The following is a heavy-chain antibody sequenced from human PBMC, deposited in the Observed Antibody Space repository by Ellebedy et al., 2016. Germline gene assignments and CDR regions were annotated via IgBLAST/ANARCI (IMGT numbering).Heavy chain of an antibody. CDR2: ISGSGGST. D-gene: IGHD2-8*01. J-gene: IGHJ4*02. CDR3: AKAYCTNGVCEGVFDY. CDR1: GFTFSSYW. Sequence: GGSLRLXXAASGFTFSSYWMSWARQAPGKGLEWVSAISGSGGSTYYADSVKGRFTISRDNSKNTLYLQMNSLRAEDTAVYYCAKAYCTNGVCEGVFDYWGQGTLVTVSS. V-gene: IGHV3-23*01.